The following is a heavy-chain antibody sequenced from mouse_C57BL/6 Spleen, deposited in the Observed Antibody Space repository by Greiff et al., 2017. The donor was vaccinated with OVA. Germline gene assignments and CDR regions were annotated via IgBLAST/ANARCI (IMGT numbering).Heavy chain of an antibody. V-gene: IGHV1-62-2*01. CDR1: GYTFTEYT. J-gene: IGHJ1*03. CDR3: ARHEDYSQYFDV. CDR2: FYPGSGSI. Sequence: VKLQQSGAELVKPGASVKLSCKASGYTFTEYTIHWVKQRSGQGLEWIGWFYPGSGSIKYNEKFKDKVTLTGDKSSSTVYMELSRLASEDSAVYVCARHEDYSQYFDVWGTGTTVTVSS. D-gene: IGHD1-1*01.